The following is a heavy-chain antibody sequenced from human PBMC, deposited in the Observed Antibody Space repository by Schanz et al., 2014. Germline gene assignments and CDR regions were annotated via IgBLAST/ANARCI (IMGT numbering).Heavy chain of an antibody. CDR2: ISSSSSYI. CDR3: AKDHAGSDILTALGN. Sequence: EVHLLESGGGLVQPGGSLRLSCAASGFTFSNHALSWVRQAPGKGLEWVSSISSSSSYISYADSVKGRFTISRDNAKNSLYLQMNSLRAEDTAVYYCAKDHAGSDILTALGNWGQGTLVTVSS. CDR1: GFTFSNHA. V-gene: IGHV3-21*01. J-gene: IGHJ4*02. D-gene: IGHD3-9*01.